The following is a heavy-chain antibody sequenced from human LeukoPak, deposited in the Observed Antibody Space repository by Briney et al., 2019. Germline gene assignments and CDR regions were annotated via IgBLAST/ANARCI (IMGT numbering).Heavy chain of an antibody. J-gene: IGHJ2*01. CDR3: ARRADYGGQDWYFDL. CDR2: IYYTEST. D-gene: IGHD4-23*01. V-gene: IGHV4-59*08. Sequence: AETLSLTCTVSAGSISGYYWSWVRQPPGKGLEWGVYIYYTESTKYNPSLNSRVTISTDKSNDHFSLKLSSVTAADTAVYYCARRADYGGQDWYFDLWGRGTLVTVSS. CDR1: AGSISGYY.